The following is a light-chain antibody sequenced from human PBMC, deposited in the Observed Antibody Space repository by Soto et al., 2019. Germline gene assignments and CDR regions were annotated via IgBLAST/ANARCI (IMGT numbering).Light chain of an antibody. CDR3: QSYDDSLSCSV. Sequence: QAVVTQPPSVSGAPGQRVTISCTGSSSNIGAGYDVHWYQQLPGTAPKLLIYGNTNRLSGVPDRFSGSKSDTSASLAITGLQAEDEADYYYQSYDDSLSCSVFGGGTKLTVL. CDR1: SSNIGAGYD. CDR2: GNT. J-gene: IGLJ3*02. V-gene: IGLV1-40*01.